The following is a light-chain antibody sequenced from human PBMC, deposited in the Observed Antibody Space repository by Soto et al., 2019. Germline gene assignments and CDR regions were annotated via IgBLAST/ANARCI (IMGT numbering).Light chain of an antibody. CDR3: QSFESSLSGWV. J-gene: IGLJ3*02. CDR1: SSNIGAGYN. Sequence: QSVLTQPPSVSGAPGQRVTISCTGSSSNIGAGYNVHWYQQLPGTAPKLLIYGNSNRPSGVPDRFSGSKSGTSASLAITGLQAEDEADYYRQSFESSLSGWVFGGGTKLTVL. V-gene: IGLV1-40*01. CDR2: GNS.